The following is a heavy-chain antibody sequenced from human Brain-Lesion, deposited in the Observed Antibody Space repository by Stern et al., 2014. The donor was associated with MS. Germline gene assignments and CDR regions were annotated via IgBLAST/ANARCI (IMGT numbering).Heavy chain of an antibody. CDR2: IKPNPGGT. J-gene: IGHJ6*02. V-gene: IGHV1-2*02. CDR1: GYIFTGYY. D-gene: IGHD3-3*01. CDR3: ARDQRGITIFGVVTDYYYLGMDV. Sequence: VQLVESGAEVKKPGASVKVSCKTSGYIFTGYYIHWVRQAPGQGLEWKAWIKPNPGGTKYAQKFQGRVTMSRDTSISTAYVELSSLTSDDTAVYYCARDQRGITIFGVVTDYYYLGMDVWGQGTTVTVSS.